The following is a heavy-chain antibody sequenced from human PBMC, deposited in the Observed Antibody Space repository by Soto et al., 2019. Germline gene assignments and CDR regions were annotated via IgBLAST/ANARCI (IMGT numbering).Heavy chain of an antibody. CDR3: ASRRQELSFSAMDV. CDR2: IYHIVNA. CDR1: GGSISSAGYS. V-gene: IGHV4-30-2*06. D-gene: IGHD2-15*01. J-gene: IGHJ6*02. Sequence: QLQLQGSGSRLVKPSQTLSLSCTVSGGSISSAGYSWSWIRQSPGKDLEWIGYIYHIVNAFYNPSLKSRVTMSLDRSRNQFSLNLTSVTDADTAVYFCASRRQELSFSAMDVWGQGTTVVVSS.